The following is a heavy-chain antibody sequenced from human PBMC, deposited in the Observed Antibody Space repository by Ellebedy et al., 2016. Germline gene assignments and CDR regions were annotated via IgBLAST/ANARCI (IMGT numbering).Heavy chain of an antibody. Sequence: GESLKISXKPSGYKFITKWITWVRQVPGKGLEWMGKIDPSESYIKYSPAFQGHVTISADKFIRTAYLQWTSLEASDSAMYYCARRSGEGLDYWGQGTLVTVSS. CDR3: ARRSGEGLDY. CDR2: IDPSESYI. J-gene: IGHJ4*02. V-gene: IGHV5-10-1*01. CDR1: GYKFITKW.